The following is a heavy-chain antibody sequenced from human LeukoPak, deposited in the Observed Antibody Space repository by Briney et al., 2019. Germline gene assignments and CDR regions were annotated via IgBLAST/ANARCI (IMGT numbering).Heavy chain of an antibody. V-gene: IGHV1-2*04. D-gene: IGHD5-12*01. J-gene: IGHJ3*02. CDR2: INPNSGGT. CDR1: GYTFTGYY. CDR3: AKIVATQEKDAFDI. Sequence: ASVKVSCKASGYTFTGYYMHWVRQAPGQGLEWMGWINPNSGGTNYAQKFQGWVTMTRDTSISTAYMELSRLRSDDTAVYYCAKIVATQEKDAFDIWGQGTMVTVSS.